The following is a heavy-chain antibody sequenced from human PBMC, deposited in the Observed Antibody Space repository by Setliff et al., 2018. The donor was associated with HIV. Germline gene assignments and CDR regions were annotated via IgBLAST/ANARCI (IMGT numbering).Heavy chain of an antibody. D-gene: IGHD3-3*01. J-gene: IGHJ4*02. V-gene: IGHV4-38-2*02. Sequence: PSETLSLTCGVSGYSMSSGYYWGWIRQPPGKGLEWIGNVYHTGSTYYNPSLKSRVTISVDTSKNQFSLKLSSVIAADTAVYYCARELEWLLIIDYWGQGTLVTVSS. CDR2: VYHTGST. CDR3: ARELEWLLIIDY. CDR1: GYSMSSGYY.